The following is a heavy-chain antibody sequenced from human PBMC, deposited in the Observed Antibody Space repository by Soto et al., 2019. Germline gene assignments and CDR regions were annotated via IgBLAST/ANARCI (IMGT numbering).Heavy chain of an antibody. V-gene: IGHV3-23*01. D-gene: IGHD6-13*01. CDR2: ISGSGGSI. CDR1: GFTFVIYA. CDR3: ARVAPEYSSTPRRFDF. J-gene: IGHJ4*02. Sequence: PWGSLILSCSASGFTFVIYAMSWVRQAPGKGLEWFSSISGSGGSIYYAHSVKGRFTISRDKTKNTLDLQMNSLRAEDTAVYHCARVAPEYSSTPRRFDFWGQGTLVTVSS.